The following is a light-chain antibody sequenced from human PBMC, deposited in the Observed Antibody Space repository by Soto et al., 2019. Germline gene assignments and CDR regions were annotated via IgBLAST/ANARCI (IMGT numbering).Light chain of an antibody. V-gene: IGKV1-5*01. CDR1: QSINAL. Sequence: IQMTQSPSTLSASVGDRVTLTCRASQSINALLAWYQQKPGKAPKLLIYDASSLQSGVPSRFSGSGSGTEFTLTISGLQPDDFATYYCQHYNIYSPWTFGQGTKVDIK. CDR2: DAS. J-gene: IGKJ1*01. CDR3: QHYNIYSPWT.